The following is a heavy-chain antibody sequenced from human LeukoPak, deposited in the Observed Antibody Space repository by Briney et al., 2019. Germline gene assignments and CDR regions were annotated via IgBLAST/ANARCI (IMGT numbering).Heavy chain of an antibody. Sequence: GGSLRLSCAASGFTFSTYSGNWIRQAPGKGLEWVSSISDDSNYIFYADSVKGRFTISRDNAKNSLYLQMNSLRAEDTAVYYCARDSVYDFWSGYYNNWFDPWGQGTLVTVSS. CDR1: GFTFSTYS. CDR2: ISDDSNYI. CDR3: ARDSVYDFWSGYYNNWFDP. J-gene: IGHJ5*02. V-gene: IGHV3-21*01. D-gene: IGHD3-3*01.